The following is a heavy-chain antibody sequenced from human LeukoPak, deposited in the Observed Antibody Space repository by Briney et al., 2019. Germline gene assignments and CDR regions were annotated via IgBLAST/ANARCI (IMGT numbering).Heavy chain of an antibody. CDR3: ARLPVAVPGTCSDY. D-gene: IGHD6-19*01. CDR2: MYYSGRT. V-gene: IGHV4-39*01. CDR1: GGSISNSSHY. Sequence: SETLSLTCTVSGGSISNSSHYCGWIRQPPAKGLEWIGSMYYSGRTYYNPSLKSRVTMSVDTSKNQFSLKLTSVTAADTAVYYCARLPVAVPGTCSDYWGQGTLVTVSS. J-gene: IGHJ4*02.